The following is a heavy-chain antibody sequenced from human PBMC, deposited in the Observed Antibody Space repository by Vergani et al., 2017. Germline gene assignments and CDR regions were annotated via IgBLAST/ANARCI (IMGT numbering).Heavy chain of an antibody. Sequence: QVQLQESGPGVVKPSQTLSLTCAVSGGSISSGDHCWTWIRQRPGKGLEWIGYIFYSGTTYDNPSLRSRLTISVDTSQNQFSLKLRSVTAADTAVYYCARGNXGVNCPKYNWLAPWGRGILVTVSS. CDR2: IFYSGTT. CDR1: GGSISSGDHC. V-gene: IGHV4-31*11. D-gene: IGHD2-21*01. CDR3: ARGNXGVNCPKYNWLAP. J-gene: IGHJ5*02.